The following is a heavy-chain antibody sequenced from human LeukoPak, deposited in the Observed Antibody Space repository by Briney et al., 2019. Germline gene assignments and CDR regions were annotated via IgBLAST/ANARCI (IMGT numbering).Heavy chain of an antibody. V-gene: IGHV1-18*01. D-gene: IGHD3-3*01. Sequence: ASVKVSCKASGYTFTSYGISWVRQATGQGLEWMGWISAYNGNTNYAQKLQGRVTMTTDTSTSTAYMELRSLRSDDTAVYYCARGPPLRSGSRWFDPWGQGTLVTVSS. J-gene: IGHJ5*02. CDR2: ISAYNGNT. CDR1: GYTFTSYG. CDR3: ARGPPLRSGSRWFDP.